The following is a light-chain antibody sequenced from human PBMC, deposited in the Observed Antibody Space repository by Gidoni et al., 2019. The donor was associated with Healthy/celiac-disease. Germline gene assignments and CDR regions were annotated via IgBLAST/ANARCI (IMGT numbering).Light chain of an antibody. CDR1: QSVLYSSNNKNY. V-gene: IGKV4-1*01. CDR3: QQYYSTPPT. J-gene: IGKJ2*01. Sequence: DIVMTQPPDSLAVSLGERATINCKSSQSVLYSSNNKNYLAWYQQKPGQPPKLLIYWASTRESGVSDRFSGSGSGTDFTLTISSLQAEDVAVYYCQQYYSTPPTFGQXIKLEIK. CDR2: WAS.